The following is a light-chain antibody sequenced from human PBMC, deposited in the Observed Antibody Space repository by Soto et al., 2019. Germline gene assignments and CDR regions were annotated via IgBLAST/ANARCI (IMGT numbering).Light chain of an antibody. J-gene: IGLJ3*02. CDR2: NDR. CDR1: NIGYKR. CDR3: QVWDDRGLHVV. V-gene: IGLV3-21*02. Sequence: SYELTQAPSVSVAPGQTARLTCWGDNIGYKRVHWYQQRPGQAPVLVVYNDRDRPSGIPERFSGSNSGNTATLTISRVEGGDEADYYCQVWDDRGLHVVFGGGTKVTVL.